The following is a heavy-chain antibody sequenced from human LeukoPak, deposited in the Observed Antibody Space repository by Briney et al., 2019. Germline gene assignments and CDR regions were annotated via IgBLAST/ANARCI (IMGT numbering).Heavy chain of an antibody. CDR1: GFTFSSYA. CDR3: AELGITMIGGV. J-gene: IGHJ6*04. V-gene: IGHV3-30*04. CDR2: VSYDGSNK. D-gene: IGHD3-10*02. Sequence: GGSLRLSCAASGFTFSSYAMHWVRQAPGKGLEWVAVVSYDGSNKYYADSVKGRFTISRDNSKDTLYLQMNSLRAEDTAVYYCAELGITMIGGVWGKGTTVTISS.